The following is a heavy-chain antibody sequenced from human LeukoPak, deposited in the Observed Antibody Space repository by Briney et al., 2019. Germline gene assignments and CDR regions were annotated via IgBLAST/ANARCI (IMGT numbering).Heavy chain of an antibody. V-gene: IGHV3-33*01. CDR3: ARGSQSTWGFFAY. D-gene: IGHD1-1*01. CDR2: IWYDGSNE. Sequence: GGSLRLSCAASGFTFSNYGMHWVRQAPGKGLQWVAVIWYDGSNEYYTGSVKGRFTISRDNAHNTLYMQMNSLRAEDTAVYYCARGSQSTWGFFAYWGQGTRVTVSS. J-gene: IGHJ4*02. CDR1: GFTFSNYG.